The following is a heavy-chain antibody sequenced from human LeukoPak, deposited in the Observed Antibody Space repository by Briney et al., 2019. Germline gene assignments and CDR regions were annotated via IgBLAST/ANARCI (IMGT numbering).Heavy chain of an antibody. CDR1: GFTFSSYW. D-gene: IGHD1-14*01. CDR3: ARDQPTPRRALFDY. V-gene: IGHV3-7*01. CDR2: IKQDGSEK. Sequence: GGSLRLSCAASGFTFSSYWMSWVRQAPGKGLEWVANIKQDGSEKYYVDSVKGRFTISRDDAKNSLYLQMNSLGAEDTAVYYCARDQPTPRRALFDYWGQGTLVTVSS. J-gene: IGHJ4*02.